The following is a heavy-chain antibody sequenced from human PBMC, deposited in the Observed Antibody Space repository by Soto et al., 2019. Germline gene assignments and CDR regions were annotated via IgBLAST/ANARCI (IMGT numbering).Heavy chain of an antibody. CDR1: GGSFTSNNW. CDR2: IYRTGST. D-gene: IGHD1-7*01. J-gene: IGHJ4*02. V-gene: IGHV4-4*02. Sequence: PSETLSLTCAVSGGSFTSNNWWTWVRQPPGQGLEWIGEIYRTGSTNYNPSLKSRVTISLDKSENQFSLKVTSLTAADTAVYYCASRDPGTSVDYWGQGTLVTISS. CDR3: ASRDPGTSVDY.